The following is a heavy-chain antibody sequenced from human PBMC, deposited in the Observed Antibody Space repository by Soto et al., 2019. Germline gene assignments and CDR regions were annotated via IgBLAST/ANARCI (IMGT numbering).Heavy chain of an antibody. J-gene: IGHJ6*02. CDR1: GYTFTSYD. V-gene: IGHV1-8*01. D-gene: IGHD3-3*01. CDR3: ARGYSYDSWTGSVGMDV. CDR2: MNPNSGNT. Sequence: ASVKVSCKASGYTFTSYDINWVRQATGQGLEWMGWMNPNSGNTGYAQKFQGRVTMTRNTSISTAYMELSSLRSEDTAVYYYARGYSYDSWTGSVGMDVWGQGTTVTVSS.